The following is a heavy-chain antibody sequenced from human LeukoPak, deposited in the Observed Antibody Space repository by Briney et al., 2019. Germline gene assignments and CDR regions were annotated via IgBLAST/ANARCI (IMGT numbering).Heavy chain of an antibody. Sequence: GGSLRLSCAASGFTFSSYWMHWVRQAPGKGLVWVSRINSDGSSTSYADSVKGRFTISRDNSKNTLYLQMNSLRAEDTAVYYCARGGPAAGRFDYWGQGTLVTVSS. V-gene: IGHV3-74*01. D-gene: IGHD6-13*01. CDR1: GFTFSSYW. CDR3: ARGGPAAGRFDY. J-gene: IGHJ4*02. CDR2: INSDGSST.